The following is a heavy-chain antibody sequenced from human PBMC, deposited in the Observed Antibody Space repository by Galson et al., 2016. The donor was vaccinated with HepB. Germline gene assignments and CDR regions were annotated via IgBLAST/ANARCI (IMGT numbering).Heavy chain of an antibody. V-gene: IGHV4-4*02. CDR3: ARVQSAFFYAMDV. Sequence: SETLSLTCAVSGASISSTNWWSWVRQPPGKGLEWIGEIYHSGSTNYNPSLKSRVIMSVDKSKKELSLKLSSVTAADTAVYYCARVQSAFFYAMDVWGQGTTVTVSS. J-gene: IGHJ6*02. CDR1: GASISSTNW. D-gene: IGHD3-3*02. CDR2: IYHSGST.